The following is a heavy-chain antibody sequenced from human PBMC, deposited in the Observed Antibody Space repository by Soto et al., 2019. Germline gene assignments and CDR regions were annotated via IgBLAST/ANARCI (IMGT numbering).Heavy chain of an antibody. CDR2: IYYSGST. J-gene: IGHJ5*02. V-gene: IGHV4-61*01. Sequence: SQTLSLTCTVSRGSVSSGRYYWSWIRQPPGKGLEWIGYIYYSGSTNYNPSLKSRVTISVDTSKNQFSLKLSSVTAADTAVYYCATESRDLYFGGCDPWGQGTLGTVSS. D-gene: IGHD2-8*01. CDR1: RGSVSSGRYY. CDR3: ATESRDLYFGGCDP.